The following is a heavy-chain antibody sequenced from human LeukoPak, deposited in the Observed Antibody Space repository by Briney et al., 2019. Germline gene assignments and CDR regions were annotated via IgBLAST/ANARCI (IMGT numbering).Heavy chain of an antibody. CDR3: ARVTIVGAVFDY. V-gene: IGHV4-39*07. CDR2: IYYSGST. Sequence: ASETLSLTCTVSGGSISSSSYYWGWIRQPPGKGLEWIGSIYYSGSTYYNPSLKSRVTISVDTSKNQFSLKLSSVTAADTAVYYCARVTIVGAVFDYWGQGTLVTVSS. CDR1: GGSISSSSYY. J-gene: IGHJ4*02. D-gene: IGHD1-26*01.